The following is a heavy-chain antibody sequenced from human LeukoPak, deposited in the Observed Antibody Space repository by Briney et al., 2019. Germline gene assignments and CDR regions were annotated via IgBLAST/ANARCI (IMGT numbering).Heavy chain of an antibody. CDR1: GGTFSSYA. V-gene: IGHV1-69*06. J-gene: IGHJ5*02. CDR2: IIPIFGTA. D-gene: IGHD1-26*01. CDR3: ARDNSVGDVAWWFDP. Sequence: SVKVSCKASGGTFSSYAISWVRQAPGQGLEWMGGIIPIFGTANYAQKFQGRVTITADKSTSTAYMELSSLRSEDTAVYYCARDNSVGDVAWWFDPWGQGTLVTVSS.